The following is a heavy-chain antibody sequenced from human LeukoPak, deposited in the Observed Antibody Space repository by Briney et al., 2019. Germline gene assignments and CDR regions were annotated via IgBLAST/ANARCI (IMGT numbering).Heavy chain of an antibody. Sequence: GGSLRLSCATSGFSLSSYWMIWVRQAPGKGLEWVANINQDGSEKNYVDSVKGRFNISRDNDKNSLYLQMNSLRAEDTAVYYCARARYCDYWGQGTLVTVSS. CDR1: GFSLSSYW. CDR2: INQDGSEK. V-gene: IGHV3-7*01. CDR3: ARARYCDY. J-gene: IGHJ4*02. D-gene: IGHD2-15*01.